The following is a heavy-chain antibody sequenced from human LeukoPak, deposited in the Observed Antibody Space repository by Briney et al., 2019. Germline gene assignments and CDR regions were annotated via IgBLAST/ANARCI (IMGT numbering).Heavy chain of an antibody. V-gene: IGHV1-8*03. CDR3: ARDGSLKITMVRGVILDPYYYYMDV. Sequence: ASVKVSCKASGYTFTSYDINWVRQATGQGLEWMGWMNPNSGNTGYAQKFQGRVTITRNTSISTVYMELSSLRSEDTAVYYCARDGSLKITMVRGVILDPYYYYMDVWGKGTTVTISS. J-gene: IGHJ6*03. CDR2: MNPNSGNT. D-gene: IGHD3-10*01. CDR1: GYTFTSYD.